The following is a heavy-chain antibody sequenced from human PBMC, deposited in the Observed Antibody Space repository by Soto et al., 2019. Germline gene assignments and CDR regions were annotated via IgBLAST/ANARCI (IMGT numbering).Heavy chain of an antibody. CDR1: GYTFSTYA. CDR3: ARGNVRGGCLDY. D-gene: IGHD3-10*01. J-gene: IGHJ4*02. Sequence: QVQLVQSGAEERKPGASVKVSCKASGYTFSTYAMHWVRRAPGQSLEWMGWFNGGNGNIKYSQKFEGRVTITTDTAASTDYMELNMLRSEDTAVYYCARGNVRGGCLDYWGQGTLVSVSS. CDR2: FNGGNGNI. V-gene: IGHV1-3*05.